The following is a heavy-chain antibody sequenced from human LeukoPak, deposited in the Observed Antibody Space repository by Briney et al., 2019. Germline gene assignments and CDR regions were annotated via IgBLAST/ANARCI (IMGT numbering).Heavy chain of an antibody. Sequence: SETLSLTCAVSGYSISSGYYWGWIRQPPGKGLEWIGSIYHSGSTYYNPSLKSRVTISVDTSKNQFSLKLSSVTAADTAVYYRARAHSSGWTFDYWGQGTLVTVSS. CDR1: GYSISSGYY. CDR2: IYHSGST. CDR3: ARAHSSGWTFDY. V-gene: IGHV4-38-2*01. D-gene: IGHD6-19*01. J-gene: IGHJ4*02.